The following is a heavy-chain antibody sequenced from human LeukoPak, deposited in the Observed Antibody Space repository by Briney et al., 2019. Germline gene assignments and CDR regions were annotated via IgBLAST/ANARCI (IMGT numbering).Heavy chain of an antibody. V-gene: IGHV4-34*01. J-gene: IGHJ4*02. Sequence: AETLALTCAASGDSFIGHFWTWIGQAPGKGLEWIGDINHSGRTNYNPSLQRRVSISVDTSKNQFSLKVNTVKGGDTAVYYFPRTSGFFDSSGFYQQNPYYFQYWGQGVLVTVST. D-gene: IGHD3-22*01. CDR1: GDSFIGHF. CDR3: PRTSGFFDSSGFYQQNPYYFQY. CDR2: INHSGRT.